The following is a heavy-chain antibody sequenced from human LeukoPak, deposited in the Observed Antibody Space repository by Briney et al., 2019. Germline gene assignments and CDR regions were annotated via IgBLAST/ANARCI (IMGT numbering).Heavy chain of an antibody. CDR1: GYTFTSYD. J-gene: IGHJ4*02. CDR2: ISAYNGNT. V-gene: IGHV1-18*01. Sequence: ASVKVSCKASGYTFTSYDISWVRQAPGQGLEWMGWISAYNGNTNYAQKLQGRVTMTTDTSTSTAYMELRSLRSDDTAAYYCATPHYYDSSGYRDYWGQGTLVTVSS. CDR3: ATPHYYDSSGYRDY. D-gene: IGHD3-22*01.